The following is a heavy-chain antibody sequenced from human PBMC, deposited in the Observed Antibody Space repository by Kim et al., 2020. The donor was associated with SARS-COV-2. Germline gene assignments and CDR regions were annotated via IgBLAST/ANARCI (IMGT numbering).Heavy chain of an antibody. CDR3: AKEAGGSGWYTSDY. V-gene: IGHV3-23*01. CDR2: VSGSGGGT. D-gene: IGHD6-19*01. J-gene: IGHJ4*02. Sequence: GGSLRLSCAASGFTFTTYAISWVRQAPGKGLEWVSAVSGSGGGTYYAGSVRGRFTISRDNSENMVYLQMSSLRAEDTAVYYCAKEAGGSGWYTSDYWGQGSLVTVSS. CDR1: GFTFTTYA.